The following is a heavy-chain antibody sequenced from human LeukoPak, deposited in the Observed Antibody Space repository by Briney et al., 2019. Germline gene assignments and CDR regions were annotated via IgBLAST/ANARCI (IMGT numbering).Heavy chain of an antibody. CDR2: INPNSGGT. V-gene: IGHV1-2*04. D-gene: IGHD2-2*01. J-gene: IGHJ6*02. Sequence: ASVKVSCKASGYTFTGYYMHWVRQAPGQGLEWMGWINPNSGGTNYAQKFQGWVTMTRNTSISTAYMELSSLRSEDTAVYYCARRRVPAAIGYYYYGMDVWGQGTTVTVSS. CDR1: GYTFTGYY. CDR3: ARRRVPAAIGYYYYGMDV.